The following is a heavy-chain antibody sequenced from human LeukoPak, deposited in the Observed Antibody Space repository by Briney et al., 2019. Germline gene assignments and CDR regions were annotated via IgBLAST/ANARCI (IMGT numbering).Heavy chain of an antibody. CDR3: ARTTEGGYTYDYFYYYYMDV. D-gene: IGHD5-18*01. CDR1: GGSISSYY. CDR2: IYYSGST. V-gene: IGHV4-59*01. Sequence: SETLSLTYTVSGGSISSYYWSWIRQPPGKGLEWIGYIYYSGSTNYNPSLKSRVTISVDMSKNQFSLKLSSVTAADTAVYYCARTTEGGYTYDYFYYYYMDVWGKGTTVTISS. J-gene: IGHJ6*03.